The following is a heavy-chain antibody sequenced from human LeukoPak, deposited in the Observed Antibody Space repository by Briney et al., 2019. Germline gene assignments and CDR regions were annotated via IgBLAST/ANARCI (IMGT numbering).Heavy chain of an antibody. CDR3: ASQSYSRRDAFDI. Sequence: PGGSLRLSCAASGFTVSSNYMSWVRQAPGKGLEWVSVIYSGGSTYYADSVKGRFTISRDNSKNTLYLQMNSLRAEDTAVYYCASQSYSRRDAFDIWGQGTMVTVSS. D-gene: IGHD6-13*01. V-gene: IGHV3-53*01. CDR2: IYSGGST. CDR1: GFTVSSNY. J-gene: IGHJ3*02.